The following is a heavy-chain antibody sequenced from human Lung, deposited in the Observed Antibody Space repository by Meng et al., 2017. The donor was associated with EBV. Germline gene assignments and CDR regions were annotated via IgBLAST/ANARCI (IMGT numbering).Heavy chain of an antibody. V-gene: IGHV4-4*02. CDR2: IYHSGSTTYT. CDR1: GGSISGSHW. J-gene: IGHJ4*02. CDR3: ARLDTTVTTLDY. D-gene: IGHD4-17*01. Sequence: QVQLQEWGPGLVKPSGTLSLTCGVSGGSISGSHWWNWVRQSPGKGLEWIGEIYHSGSTTYTNYNPSLRSRITVSIDKSKNQFSLKLSSVTAADTAIYYCARLDTTVTTLDYWGQGTLVTVSS.